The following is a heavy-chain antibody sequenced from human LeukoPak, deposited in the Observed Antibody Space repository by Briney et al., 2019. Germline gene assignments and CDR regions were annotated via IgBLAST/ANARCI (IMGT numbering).Heavy chain of an antibody. CDR2: ISGTGGNT. J-gene: IGHJ4*02. CDR3: AKDRSMIVRGVGEY. V-gene: IGHV3-23*01. CDR1: GFTFSSYA. Sequence: PGRSLRLSCAASGFTFSSYAMSWVRQAPGKGLEWDSGISGTGGNTYYADSVKGRFTISRDNSKSTLYLLMNSLRAEDTAVYYCAKDRSMIVRGVGEYWGQGTLVTVSS. D-gene: IGHD3-22*01.